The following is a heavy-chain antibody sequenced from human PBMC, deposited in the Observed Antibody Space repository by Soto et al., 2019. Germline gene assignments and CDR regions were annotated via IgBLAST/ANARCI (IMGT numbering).Heavy chain of an antibody. V-gene: IGHV1-18*01. J-gene: IGHJ4*02. Sequence: ASVKVSCKASGYTFTSYGISWVRQAPGQGLEWMGWISAYSGNTNYAQKLQGRVTMTTDTSTSTAYMELRSLRSDDTAVYYCARVDYDILTGYGYYFDYWGQGTLVTVSS. CDR1: GYTFTSYG. CDR2: ISAYSGNT. CDR3: ARVDYDILTGYGYYFDY. D-gene: IGHD3-9*01.